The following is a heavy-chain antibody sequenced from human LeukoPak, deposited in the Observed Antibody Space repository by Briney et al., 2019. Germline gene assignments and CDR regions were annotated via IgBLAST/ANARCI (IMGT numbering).Heavy chain of an antibody. D-gene: IGHD3-10*01. CDR2: IYYSGST. V-gene: IGHV4-59*06. J-gene: IGHJ4*02. Sequence: SETLSLTCTVSGGSISTYYWNWIRQPPGKGLEWIGYIYYSGSTYYNPSLKSRVTISGDTSKNQFSLNLSSVTAADTAVYYCATDRARGGDSFDYWGQGTLVTVSS. CDR3: ATDRARGGDSFDY. CDR1: GGSISTYY.